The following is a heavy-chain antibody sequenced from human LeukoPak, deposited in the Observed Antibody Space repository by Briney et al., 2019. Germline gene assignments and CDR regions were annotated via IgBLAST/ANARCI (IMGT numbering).Heavy chain of an antibody. CDR3: AREAPYSSGWHGDFDY. CDR1: GYSISSGYY. V-gene: IGHV4-38-2*02. CDR2: ISHSGSP. J-gene: IGHJ4*02. Sequence: SETLSLTCTVSGYSISSGYYWGWIRQPPGKGLEWIGSISHSGSPYYNSSLKSRVTISVHTSKNQFSLKLSSVTAADTAVYYCAREAPYSSGWHGDFDYWGQGTLVTVSS. D-gene: IGHD6-19*01.